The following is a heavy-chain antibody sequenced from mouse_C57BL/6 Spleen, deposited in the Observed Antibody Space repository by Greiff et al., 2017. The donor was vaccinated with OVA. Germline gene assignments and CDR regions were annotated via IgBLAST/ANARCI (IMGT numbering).Heavy chain of an antibody. CDR3: ARSIAGYDYLYYAMDY. CDR1: GYTFTSYW. J-gene: IGHJ4*01. CDR2: INPSNGGT. V-gene: IGHV1-53*01. D-gene: IGHD2-4*01. Sequence: QVHVKQPGTELVKPGASVKLSCKASGYTFTSYWMHWVKQRPGQGLEWIGNINPSNGGTNYNEKFKSKATLTVDKSSSTAYMQLSSLTSEDSAVYYCARSIAGYDYLYYAMDYWGQGTSVTVSS.